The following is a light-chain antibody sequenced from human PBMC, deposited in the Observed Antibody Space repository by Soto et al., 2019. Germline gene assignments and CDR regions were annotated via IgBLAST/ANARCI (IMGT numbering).Light chain of an antibody. J-gene: IGKJ1*01. Sequence: DIQMTQSPSSLSASVGARVTVICRASQTISSWLAWYQQKPGKAPKLLIYKASTLKSGVPSRFSGSGSGTEFTLTISSLQPDDFATYYCQHYNSYSEAFGQGTKVEIK. CDR1: QTISSW. V-gene: IGKV1-5*03. CDR2: KAS. CDR3: QHYNSYSEA.